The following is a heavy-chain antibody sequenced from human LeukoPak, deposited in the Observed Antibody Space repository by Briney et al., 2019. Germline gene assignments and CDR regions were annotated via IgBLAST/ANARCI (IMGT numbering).Heavy chain of an antibody. CDR3: ARGTPGSSYYYYYMDV. J-gene: IGHJ6*03. Sequence: PSETLSLTCTVSGYSISSGYYWGWIRQPPGKGLEWIGSIYHSGSTYYNPSLKSRVTISVDTSKNQFSLKLSSVTAADTAVYYCARGTPGSSYYYYYMDVWGKGTTVTISS. CDR1: GYSISSGYY. D-gene: IGHD2-2*01. CDR2: IYHSGST. V-gene: IGHV4-38-2*02.